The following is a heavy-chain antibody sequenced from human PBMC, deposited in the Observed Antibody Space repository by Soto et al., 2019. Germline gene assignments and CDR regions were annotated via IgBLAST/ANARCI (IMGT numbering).Heavy chain of an antibody. CDR2: INAGNGNT. CDR3: ARDNGWHSGEGWFGR. V-gene: IGHV1-3*01. CDR1: GYTFTSYA. Sequence: GASVKVSCKASGYTFTSYAMHWVRQAPGQRLEWMGWINAGNGNTKYSQKFQGRVTITRDTSASTAYMELSSLRSEDTAVYYCARDNGWHSGEGWFGRWGQGTLVTVSS. J-gene: IGHJ5*02. D-gene: IGHD6-19*01.